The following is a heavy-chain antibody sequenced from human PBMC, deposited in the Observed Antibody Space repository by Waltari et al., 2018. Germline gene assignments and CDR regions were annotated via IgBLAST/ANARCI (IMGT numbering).Heavy chain of an antibody. D-gene: IGHD3-10*01. Sequence: QVQLQQWGAGLLKPSETLSLTCAVYGGSFSGYYWSWIRQPPGKGLEWIGEINHSGSTNYNPSLKSRVTISVDTSKNQFSLKLSSVTTADTAVYYCARGGGYYGSGRSRWGQGTLVTVSS. J-gene: IGHJ4*02. CDR2: INHSGST. CDR1: GGSFSGYY. CDR3: ARGGGYYGSGRSR. V-gene: IGHV4-34*01.